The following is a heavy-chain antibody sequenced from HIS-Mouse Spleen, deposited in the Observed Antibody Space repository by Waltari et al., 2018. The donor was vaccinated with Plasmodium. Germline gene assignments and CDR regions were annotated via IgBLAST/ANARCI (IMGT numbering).Heavy chain of an antibody. CDR3: TRAGTTVTTPNFDY. CDR2: SRSKAYGGKT. CDR1: GFTFGDYA. J-gene: IGHJ4*02. Sequence: EVQLVESGGGLVKPGRSLRLSCTASGFTFGDYAMSWFRQAPGKGLEWVGFSRSKAYGGKTEDAASVKGRFTISRDDSKSIAYLQMNSLKTEDTAVYYCTRAGTTVTTPNFDYWGQGTLVTVSS. V-gene: IGHV3-49*05. D-gene: IGHD4-17*01.